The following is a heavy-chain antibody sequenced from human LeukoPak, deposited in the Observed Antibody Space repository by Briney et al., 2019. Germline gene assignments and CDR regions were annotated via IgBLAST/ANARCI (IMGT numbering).Heavy chain of an antibody. D-gene: IGHD3-10*01. CDR1: GFTFSSYG. Sequence: PGGSLRLSCAASGFTFSSYGMHWVRQAPGKGLEWVAVIWYDGSNKYYADSVKGRFTISRDNSKNTLYLQMNSLRAEDTAVYYCARANRYYAPAAFDYWGQGTLVTVSS. CDR2: IWYDGSNK. V-gene: IGHV3-33*01. J-gene: IGHJ4*02. CDR3: ARANRYYAPAAFDY.